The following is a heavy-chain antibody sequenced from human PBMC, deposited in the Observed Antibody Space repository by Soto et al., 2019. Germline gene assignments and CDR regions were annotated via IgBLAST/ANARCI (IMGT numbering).Heavy chain of an antibody. CDR2: IYYSGST. CDR1: GGSISSSSYF. V-gene: IGHV4-61*05. J-gene: IGHJ4*02. CDR3: ARRWGRTFDY. D-gene: IGHD7-27*01. Sequence: SETLSLTCSVSGGSISSSSYFWGWIRQPPGKGLEWIGYIYYSGSTNYNPSLKSRVTISVDTSKNQFSLKLSSVTAADTAVYYCARRWGRTFDYWGQGTLVTVSS.